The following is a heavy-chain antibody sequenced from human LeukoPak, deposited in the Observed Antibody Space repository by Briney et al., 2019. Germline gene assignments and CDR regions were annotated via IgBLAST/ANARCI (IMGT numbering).Heavy chain of an antibody. CDR3: AKMLVFDY. Sequence: GGSLRLSCAASGFTVSSSYMNWVRQAPGKGLEWVSVIYSGGSTYYADSVKGRFTISRDNSKNTLYLQMNSLRAEDTAVYYCAKMLVFDYWGQGTLVTVSS. CDR1: GFTVSSSY. CDR2: IYSGGST. V-gene: IGHV3-53*01. J-gene: IGHJ4*02. D-gene: IGHD2-15*01.